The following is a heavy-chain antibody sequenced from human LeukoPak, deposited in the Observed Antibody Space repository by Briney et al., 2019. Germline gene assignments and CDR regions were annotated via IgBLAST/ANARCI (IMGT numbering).Heavy chain of an antibody. V-gene: IGHV4-59*01. CDR2: IYYSGST. J-gene: IGHJ4*02. Sequence: SETLSLTCTVSGGSISSYYWSWIRQPPGKGLEWIGYIYYSGSTNHNPSLKSRVTISVDTSKNQFSLKLSSVTAADTAVYYCARDHYYDSSGYYYGYDYRGQGTLVTVSS. CDR3: ARDHYYDSSGYYYGYDY. CDR1: GGSISSYY. D-gene: IGHD3-22*01.